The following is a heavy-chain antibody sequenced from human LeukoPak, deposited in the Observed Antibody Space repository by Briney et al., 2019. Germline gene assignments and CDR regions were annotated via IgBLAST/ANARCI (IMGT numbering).Heavy chain of an antibody. CDR3: AKTMAVTMDYGMDV. CDR1: GFTFSSYA. Sequence: PGGSLRPSCAASGFTFSSYAMSWVRQAPGKGLEWVSAISGSGGSTYYADSMKGRFTISRDNSKNTLYLQMNSLRAEDTAVYYCAKTMAVTMDYGMDVWGQGTTVTVSS. J-gene: IGHJ6*02. D-gene: IGHD4-17*01. V-gene: IGHV3-23*01. CDR2: ISGSGGST.